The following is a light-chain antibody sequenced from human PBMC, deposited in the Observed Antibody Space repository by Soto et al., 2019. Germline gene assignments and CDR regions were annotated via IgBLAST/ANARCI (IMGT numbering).Light chain of an antibody. CDR3: QQPISFPIT. CDR1: QSISSY. Sequence: DIQMTQSPSSLSASVGDRVTITCRASQSISSYLNWYQQKPGKAPKLLIYDASSLESGVPSRFSGSGSGTEFTLTIRSLQPEDFATYYCQQPISFPITFGQGTRLEIK. V-gene: IGKV1-39*01. J-gene: IGKJ5*01. CDR2: DAS.